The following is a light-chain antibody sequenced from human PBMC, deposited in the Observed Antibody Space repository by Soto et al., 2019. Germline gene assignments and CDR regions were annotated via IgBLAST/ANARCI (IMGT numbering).Light chain of an antibody. J-gene: IGKJ1*01. Sequence: EIVLTQSPGTLSLSPGERATLSCRASQSVSSSYLAWYQQKPGQAPRLLISGASSRATGIPDRFSGSGSGTDFTLTISRLEPEDFALYYCQQFGSSPRTFGQGTKVEIK. CDR3: QQFGSSPRT. V-gene: IGKV3-20*01. CDR2: GAS. CDR1: QSVSSSY.